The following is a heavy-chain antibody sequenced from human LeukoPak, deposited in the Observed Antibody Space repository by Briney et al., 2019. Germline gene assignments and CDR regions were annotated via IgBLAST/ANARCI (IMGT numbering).Heavy chain of an antibody. CDR2: FDPEDGET. CDR3: ATHGDQWVTYAFDI. J-gene: IGHJ3*02. D-gene: IGHD4-17*01. V-gene: IGHV1-24*01. CDR1: GYTLTELS. Sequence: ASVKVSCKVSGYTLTELSMHWVRQAPGKGLEWMGGFDPEDGETIYAQKFQGRVTMTEDTSTDTAYMELSSLRSEDTAVYYCATHGDQWVTYAFDIWGQGTMVTVSS.